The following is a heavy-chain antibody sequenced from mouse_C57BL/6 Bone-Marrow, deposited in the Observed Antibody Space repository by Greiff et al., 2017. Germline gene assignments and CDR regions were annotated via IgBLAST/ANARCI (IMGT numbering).Heavy chain of an antibody. CDR3: ARPSFEN. Sequence: QVQLQPSGAELVRPGTSVKLSCKASGYTFTSYWMHWVKQRPGQGLEWIGVIDPSDSYTNYTQKFKGKATLTVDTSSSTAYMQLSSLTSEDSAVYYCARPSFENWGQGTLVTVSA. J-gene: IGHJ3*01. CDR2: IDPSDSYT. V-gene: IGHV1-59*01. CDR1: GYTFTSYW.